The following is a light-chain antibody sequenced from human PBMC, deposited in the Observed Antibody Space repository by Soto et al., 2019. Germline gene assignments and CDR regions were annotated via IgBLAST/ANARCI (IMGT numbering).Light chain of an antibody. Sequence: EIVLTQSPGTLSLSPGERATLSCRASQSVASRNLAWYQQKSGQAPRLLIYGASSRAIHTPDRFSGSGSGTDFTLTISGLEPEDFAVYYCHQYYSSPTTFGGGTKVEIK. V-gene: IGKV3-20*01. CDR1: QSVASRN. J-gene: IGKJ4*01. CDR3: HQYYSSPTT. CDR2: GAS.